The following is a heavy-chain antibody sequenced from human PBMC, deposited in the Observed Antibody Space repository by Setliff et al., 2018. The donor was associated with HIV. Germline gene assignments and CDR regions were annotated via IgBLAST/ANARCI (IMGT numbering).Heavy chain of an antibody. J-gene: IGHJ4*02. Sequence: SETLSLTCTVSGGSISSSNYYWGWIRQPPGKGLEWIGSLYYSGSTSYNPSLKSRVTISVDTSKNQFSLKLSSVTAADTAVYYCARHSPSDYWGQGTLVTVSS. V-gene: IGHV4-39*01. CDR1: GGSISSSNYY. CDR3: ARHSPSDY. CDR2: LYYSGST.